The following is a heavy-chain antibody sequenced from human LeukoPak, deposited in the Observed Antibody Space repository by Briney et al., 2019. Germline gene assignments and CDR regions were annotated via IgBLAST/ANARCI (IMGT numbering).Heavy chain of an antibody. V-gene: IGHV1-2*02. J-gene: IGHJ6*03. CDR1: GYTFTSYG. Sequence: ASVKVSCKASGYTFTSYGISWVRQAPGQGLEWMGWINPNSGGTNYAQKFQGRVTMTRDTSISTAYMELSRLRSDDTAVYYCARTSGTHWGIHYYYFYYMDVWGKGTTVTVSS. CDR2: INPNSGGT. CDR3: ARTSGTHWGIHYYYFYYMDV. D-gene: IGHD1-26*01.